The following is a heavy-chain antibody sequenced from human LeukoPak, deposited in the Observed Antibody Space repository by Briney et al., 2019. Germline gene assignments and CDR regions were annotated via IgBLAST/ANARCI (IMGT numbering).Heavy chain of an antibody. CDR2: ISGTGSGT. J-gene: IGHJ4*02. CDR1: GGSISSGGYY. Sequence: PSETLSLTCTVSGGSISSGGYYWSWVRQAPGKGLEWVSAISGTGSGTYYADAVKGRFTISRGSSKNTLYLQMNSLRAEDTAVYYCGNIMNSVTTFWGQGTLVTVSS. D-gene: IGHD4-17*01. V-gene: IGHV3-23*01. CDR3: GNIMNSVTTF.